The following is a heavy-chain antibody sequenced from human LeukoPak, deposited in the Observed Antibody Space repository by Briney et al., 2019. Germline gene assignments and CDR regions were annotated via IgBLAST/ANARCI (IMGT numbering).Heavy chain of an antibody. J-gene: IGHJ6*02. V-gene: IGHV3-53*01. D-gene: IGHD6-6*01. CDR3: ARGVGSSSPYALDV. CDR2: IYSGGST. Sequence: IYSGGSTYYADSVKGRFTISRDNSKNTLYLQMNSLRAEDTAVYYCARGVGSSSPYALDVWGQGTTVTVSS.